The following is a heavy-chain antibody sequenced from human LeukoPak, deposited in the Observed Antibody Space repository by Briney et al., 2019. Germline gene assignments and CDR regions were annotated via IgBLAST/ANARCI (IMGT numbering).Heavy chain of an antibody. D-gene: IGHD4-23*01. V-gene: IGHV4-39*07. CDR1: GGSISSSSYY. J-gene: IGHJ2*01. Sequence: SETLSLTCTVSGGSISSSSYYWGWIRQPPGKGLEWIGSIYYSGSTYYNPSLKSRVTISVDTSKNQFSLKLSSVTAADTAVYYCARDGYYGGNYRPLYWYFDLWGRGTLVTVSS. CDR2: IYYSGST. CDR3: ARDGYYGGNYRPLYWYFDL.